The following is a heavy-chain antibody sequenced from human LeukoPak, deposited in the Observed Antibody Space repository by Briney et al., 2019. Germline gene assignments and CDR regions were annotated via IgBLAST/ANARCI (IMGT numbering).Heavy chain of an antibody. CDR2: IKQDGREK. V-gene: IGHV3-7*01. CDR1: GFTFNSYW. Sequence: PGGSLRLSCAASGFTFNSYWMTWVRQTPGKGLEWVANIKQDGREKNYVDSVKGRFTISRDNAKNSLYLQINSLRADDTAVYYCARGGEKRWQQFEVPRPDYWGQGTLVTVSS. J-gene: IGHJ4*02. CDR3: ARGGEKRWQQFEVPRPDY. D-gene: IGHD5-24*01.